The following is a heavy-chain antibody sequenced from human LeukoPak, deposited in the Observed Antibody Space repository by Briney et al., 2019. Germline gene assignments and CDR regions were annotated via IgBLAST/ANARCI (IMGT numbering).Heavy chain of an antibody. CDR2: ISSSSSVI. D-gene: IGHD5-18*01. Sequence: GGSLRLSCAASGFTFSSYSMNWVRQAPGNGLEWVSYISSSSSVIDYADSVKGRFTISRDNAKNSLYLQMNSLRAEDTAFYYCARARGYSYGYSDYWGKGTLVTVSP. V-gene: IGHV3-48*01. J-gene: IGHJ4*02. CDR3: ARARGYSYGYSDY. CDR1: GFTFSSYS.